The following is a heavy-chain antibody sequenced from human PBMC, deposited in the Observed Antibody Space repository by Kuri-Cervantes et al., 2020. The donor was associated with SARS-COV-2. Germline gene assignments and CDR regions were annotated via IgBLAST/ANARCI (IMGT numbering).Heavy chain of an antibody. CDR2: MNHSGST. CDR1: GGSFSGYN. Sequence: VSLRLSCAVYGGSFSGYNWSWIRQPPGKGLEWIGEMNHSGSTNYNPSLKSRITISVDTSKNQFSLKLSSVTAADTAVYYCACIGDCSLADAFDIWGQGTMVTVSS. V-gene: IGHV4-34*01. CDR3: ACIGDCSLADAFDI. D-gene: IGHD2-21*02. J-gene: IGHJ3*02.